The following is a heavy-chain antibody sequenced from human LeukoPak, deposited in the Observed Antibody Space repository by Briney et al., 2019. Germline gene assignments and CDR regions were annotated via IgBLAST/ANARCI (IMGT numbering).Heavy chain of an antibody. Sequence: GGSLRLSCAASGFTFSSYWMHWVRQAPGKGLVWVSRINSDGSSTSYADSVKGRFTISRDNAKNTLYLQMNSLRAEDTAVYYCAWVPAAGQNYYYYYGMDVWGRGTTVTVSS. V-gene: IGHV3-74*01. J-gene: IGHJ6*02. D-gene: IGHD2-2*01. CDR3: AWVPAAGQNYYYYYGMDV. CDR2: INSDGSST. CDR1: GFTFSSYW.